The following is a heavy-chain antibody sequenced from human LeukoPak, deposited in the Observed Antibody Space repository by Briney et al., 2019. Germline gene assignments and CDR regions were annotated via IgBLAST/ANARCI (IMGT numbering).Heavy chain of an antibody. J-gene: IGHJ3*02. Sequence: PGGSLRLSCAASGFTFSSYAMHWVRQAPGKGLEWVAVISYDGSNKYYADSVKGRFTISRDNSKNTLYLQMNSLRAEDTAVYYCARVSSGGTKSHAFDIWGQGTMVTVSS. CDR2: ISYDGSNK. CDR3: ARVSSGGTKSHAFDI. V-gene: IGHV3-30*14. CDR1: GFTFSSYA. D-gene: IGHD4-23*01.